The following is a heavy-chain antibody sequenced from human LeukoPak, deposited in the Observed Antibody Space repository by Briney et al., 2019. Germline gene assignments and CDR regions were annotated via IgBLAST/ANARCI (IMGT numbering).Heavy chain of an antibody. V-gene: IGHV3-7*01. CDR3: ARSLGYSSGCFDY. Sequence: TGGSLRLSCAASGFTFSSYWMSWVRQAPGKGLEWVANIKQDGSEKYYVDSVKGRFTISRDNAKNSLYLQMNSLRAEDTAVYYCARSLGYSSGCFDYWGQGTLVTVSS. CDR1: GFTFSSYW. J-gene: IGHJ4*02. CDR2: IKQDGSEK. D-gene: IGHD6-19*01.